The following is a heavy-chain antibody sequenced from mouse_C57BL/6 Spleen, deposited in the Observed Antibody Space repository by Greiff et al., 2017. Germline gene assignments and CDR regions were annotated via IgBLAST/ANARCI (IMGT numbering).Heavy chain of an antibody. Sequence: EVQVVESGGGLVKPGGSLKLSCAASGFTFSDYGMHWVRQAPEKGLEWVAYISSGSSTIYYADTVKGRFTISRDNAKNTLFLQMTSLRSEDTAMYYCARDDGYYVRDAMDYWGQGTSVTVSS. J-gene: IGHJ4*01. CDR1: GFTFSDYG. V-gene: IGHV5-17*01. D-gene: IGHD2-3*01. CDR2: ISSGSSTI. CDR3: ARDDGYYVRDAMDY.